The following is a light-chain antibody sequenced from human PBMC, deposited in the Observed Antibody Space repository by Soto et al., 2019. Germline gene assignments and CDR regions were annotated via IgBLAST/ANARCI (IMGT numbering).Light chain of an antibody. CDR2: AAS. J-gene: IGKJ1*01. CDR3: QKYDSVPWT. Sequence: DIQMTQSPSSLSASVGDRVTITCRASQGISKYLAWYQQKPGKVPKLLIYAASTLQSGVTSRFSGSGSGTDFTLTINSLQPEDIGTYYCQKYDSVPWTFGQGTKVEIK. V-gene: IGKV1-27*01. CDR1: QGISKY.